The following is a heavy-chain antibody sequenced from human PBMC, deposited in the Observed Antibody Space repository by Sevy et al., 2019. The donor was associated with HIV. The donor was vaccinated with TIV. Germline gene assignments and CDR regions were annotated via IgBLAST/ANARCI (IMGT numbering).Heavy chain of an antibody. V-gene: IGHV3-30*02. CDR2: IRYDGSDK. D-gene: IGHD6-13*01. CDR1: GFTFSNFG. J-gene: IGHJ4*02. Sequence: GGSLRLSCTASGFTFSNFGMHWVRQVPGKGLEWVTFIRYDGSDKYYAASVKGRFTISRDDSKNTLYLQMDSLRAEDTAIYYCAKDVAGPGRRYFDYWGPGTLVTFSS. CDR3: AKDVAGPGRRYFDY.